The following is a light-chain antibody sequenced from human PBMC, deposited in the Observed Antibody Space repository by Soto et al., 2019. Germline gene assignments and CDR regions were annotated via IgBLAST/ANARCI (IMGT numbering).Light chain of an antibody. V-gene: IGKV1-5*03. CDR1: QTMSSW. J-gene: IGKJ1*01. CDR2: KAS. CDR3: KLSASLLGA. Sequence: SAVSGVEKDCSSRTWRASQTMSSWLAWYQQKPGKAPKLLIYKASTLNSGVPSRFSGSGSGPEFTLTISSLQPDDFPIDYCKLSASLLGAFGQGTKLDI.